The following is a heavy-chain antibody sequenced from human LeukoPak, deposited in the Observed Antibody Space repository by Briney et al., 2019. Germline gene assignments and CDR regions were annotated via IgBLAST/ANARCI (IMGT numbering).Heavy chain of an antibody. Sequence: SETLSLTCTVSGGSIRNYYWSWIRQPPGRGLEWIGYIYYSGRTNYNSSLKSRVTMSVDTSKNQFSLKLSSVTAADTAVYYCARRRGDNKTYYFDYWGQGTLVTVSS. J-gene: IGHJ4*02. V-gene: IGHV4-59*08. D-gene: IGHD3-16*01. CDR2: IYYSGRT. CDR1: GGSIRNYY. CDR3: ARRRGDNKTYYFDY.